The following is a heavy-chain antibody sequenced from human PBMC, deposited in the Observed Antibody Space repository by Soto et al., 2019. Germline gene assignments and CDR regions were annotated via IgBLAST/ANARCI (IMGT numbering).Heavy chain of an antibody. J-gene: IGHJ3*02. V-gene: IGHV3-9*02. D-gene: IGHD3-22*01. CDR1: EFSSDDYT. CDR3: VRNRDDSKSGGDAFDI. CDR2: ISWKSDHI. Sequence: EVQLVESGGGLVQPGGSLRLSCVASEFSSDDYTLHWVRQVPGKGLEWISGISWKSDHIDCADSVKGRFTISKDNAKNSLYLRMSSLRAEDTALYYCVRNRDDSKSGGDAFDIWGQGTMVTVSS.